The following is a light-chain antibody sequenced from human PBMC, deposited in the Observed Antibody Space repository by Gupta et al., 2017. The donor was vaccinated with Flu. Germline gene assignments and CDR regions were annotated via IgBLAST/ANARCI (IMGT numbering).Light chain of an antibody. Sequence: GAHPVSRYQQVPVTAPKLLIYGNNQRPSGVPDRFSGSKSGTSASLAISGLQSENEADYYCAAWDDGLSARVFGGGTKLTVL. CDR3: AAWDDGLSARV. J-gene: IGLJ2*01. CDR1: GAHP. V-gene: IGLV1-44*01. CDR2: GNN.